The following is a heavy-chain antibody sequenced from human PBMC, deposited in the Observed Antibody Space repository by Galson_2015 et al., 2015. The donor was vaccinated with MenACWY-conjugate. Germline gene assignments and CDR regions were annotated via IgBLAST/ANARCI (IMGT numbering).Heavy chain of an antibody. CDR3: ARGRGSYYGMDV. V-gene: IGHV1-46*02. Sequence: SVKVSCKASGYTFNTYYMHWVRQAPGQGLEWVGIINPYGGSTTYAQKFQGRVTMTRDTSTSTVYMELSSLRSEDTAVYYSARGRGSYYGMDVWGQGTTVTVSS. CDR2: INPYGGST. CDR1: GYTFNTYY. D-gene: IGHD1-26*01. J-gene: IGHJ6*02.